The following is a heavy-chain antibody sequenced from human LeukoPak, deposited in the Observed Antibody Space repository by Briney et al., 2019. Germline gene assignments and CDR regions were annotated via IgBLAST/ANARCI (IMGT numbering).Heavy chain of an antibody. CDR2: IYYSGST. CDR3: ARSPEMATIIDY. D-gene: IGHD5-24*01. V-gene: IGHV4-59*08. Sequence: SETLSLTCTVSGGSISSYYWSWIRQPPGKGLEWIGYIYYSGSTNYNPSLKSRVTISVDTSKNQFSLKLSSVTAADTAVYYCARSPEMATIIDYWGQGTPVTVSS. CDR1: GGSISSYY. J-gene: IGHJ4*02.